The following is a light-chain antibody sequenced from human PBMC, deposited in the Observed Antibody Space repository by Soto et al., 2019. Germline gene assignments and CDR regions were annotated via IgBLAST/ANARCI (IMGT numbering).Light chain of an antibody. CDR1: SSDVGGYNY. CDR3: SSYAASNNFYFV. V-gene: IGLV2-8*01. Sequence: QSVLTQPPSASGSPGQSVTISCTGTSSDVGGYNYVSWYQQHPGKVPKLMIYEVTKRPSGVPDRFSGSKSGNTASLTVSGLQAEDEADYYCSSYAASNNFYFVFGGGTQLTVL. CDR2: EVT. J-gene: IGLJ3*02.